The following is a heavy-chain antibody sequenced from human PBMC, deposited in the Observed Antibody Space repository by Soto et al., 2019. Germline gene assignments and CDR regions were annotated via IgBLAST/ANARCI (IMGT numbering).Heavy chain of an antibody. Sequence: GGSLRLSCAASGFTSSSYAMSWVRQAPGKGLEWVSAISGSGGSTYYADSVKGRFTISRDNSKNTLYLQMNSLRAEDTAVYYCAKYSSSWPTFDYWGQGTLVTVSS. CDR3: AKYSSSWPTFDY. D-gene: IGHD6-13*01. J-gene: IGHJ4*02. V-gene: IGHV3-23*01. CDR2: ISGSGGST. CDR1: GFTSSSYA.